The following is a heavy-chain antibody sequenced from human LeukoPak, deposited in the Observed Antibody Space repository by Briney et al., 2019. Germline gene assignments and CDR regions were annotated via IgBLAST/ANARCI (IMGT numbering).Heavy chain of an antibody. CDR3: ARDRIRRRAAVAGPLDY. V-gene: IGHV3-20*04. CDR2: INWDGGRI. CDR1: GYNFDDYG. J-gene: IGHJ4*02. Sequence: TGGSLRLSCEVSGYNFDDYGMSWVRQAPGRGLEWVSGINWDGGRIGYAESLEGRFTISRDNAKKSLYLDMNSLSPEGTALYFCARDRIRRRAAVAGPLDYWGQGTPVIVSS. D-gene: IGHD6-19*01.